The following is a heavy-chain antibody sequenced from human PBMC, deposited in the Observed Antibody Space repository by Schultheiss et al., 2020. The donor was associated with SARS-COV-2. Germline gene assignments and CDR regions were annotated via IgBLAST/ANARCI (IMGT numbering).Heavy chain of an antibody. CDR3: ARDWGLNWYFDL. CDR2: IGTAGDT. V-gene: IGHV3-13*01. D-gene: IGHD2-21*01. Sequence: GGSLRLSCAASGFTFSSYDMHWVRQATGKGLEWVSAIGTAGDTYYPGSVKGRFTISRENAKNSLYLQMNSLRAEDTAVYYCARDWGLNWYFDLWGRGTLVTVSS. CDR1: GFTFSSYD. J-gene: IGHJ2*01.